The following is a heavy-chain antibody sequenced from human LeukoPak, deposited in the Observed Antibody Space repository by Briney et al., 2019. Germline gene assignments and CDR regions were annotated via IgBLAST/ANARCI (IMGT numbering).Heavy chain of an antibody. Sequence: PSETLSLTCTVSGGSISSYYWSWIRQPAGKGLEWIGRIYTSGSTNYNPSLKSRVTMSVDTSKNQFSLKLSSVTAADTAVYYCARESYYDSSGYLDYWGQGTLVTVSS. J-gene: IGHJ4*02. CDR3: ARESYYDSSGYLDY. V-gene: IGHV4-4*07. CDR1: GGSISSYY. CDR2: IYTSGST. D-gene: IGHD3-22*01.